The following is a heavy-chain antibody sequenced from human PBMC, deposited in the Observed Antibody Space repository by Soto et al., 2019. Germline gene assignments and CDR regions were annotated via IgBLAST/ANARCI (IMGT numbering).Heavy chain of an antibody. Sequence: GASVKVSCKASGYTFTSYDINWVRQATGQGLEWMGWMNPNSGNTGYAQKFQGRVTMTRDTSISTAYMELSSLRSEDTAAYYCAREKWEIPNFYYWGQGTLVTVSS. D-gene: IGHD1-26*01. CDR3: AREKWEIPNFYY. V-gene: IGHV1-8*01. J-gene: IGHJ4*02. CDR2: MNPNSGNT. CDR1: GYTFTSYD.